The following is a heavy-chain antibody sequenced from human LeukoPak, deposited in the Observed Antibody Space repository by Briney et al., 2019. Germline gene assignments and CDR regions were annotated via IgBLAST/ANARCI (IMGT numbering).Heavy chain of an antibody. CDR3: ARGRNLEWFDY. CDR2: ISYTGST. D-gene: IGHD3-3*01. V-gene: IGHV4-39*07. CDR1: GGSISISRYY. Sequence: KTSETLSLTCTVSGGSISISRYYWGWIHQPPGKGLEWIGSISYTGSTYYNPSLKSRVTISVDTSKNQFSLKLNSVTAADTAVYYCARGRNLEWFDYWGQGTLVTVSS. J-gene: IGHJ5*01.